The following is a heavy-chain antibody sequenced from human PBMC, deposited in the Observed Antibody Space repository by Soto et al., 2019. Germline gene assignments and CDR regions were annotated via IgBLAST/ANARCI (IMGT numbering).Heavy chain of an antibody. V-gene: IGHV1-8*01. CDR1: GYTFTRYD. Sequence: GASVKVSCKASGYTFTRYDINWVRQATGQGLEWMGWMNPNSGNTGYAQKFQGRVTMTRNTSISTAYMELSSLRSEDTAVYYCARGRIRSDWFDPWGQGTLVTVSS. J-gene: IGHJ5*02. CDR3: ARGRIRSDWFDP. CDR2: MNPNSGNT. D-gene: IGHD2-15*01.